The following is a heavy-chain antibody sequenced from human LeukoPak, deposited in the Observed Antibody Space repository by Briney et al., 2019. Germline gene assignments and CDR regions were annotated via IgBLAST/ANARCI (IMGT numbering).Heavy chain of an antibody. D-gene: IGHD2-21*02. CDR1: GGSINSGNYY. V-gene: IGHV4-61*02. CDR3: ARGGSDCCYFDY. J-gene: IGHJ4*02. Sequence: SETLSLTCTVSGGSINSGNYYWSWIRQPAGKGLESIGRIYTRGTTTYNPSLKSRVTISVDTSKNQFSLKLSSVTAADTAVYYCARGGSDCCYFDYWGQGTLVTVSS. CDR2: IYTRGTT.